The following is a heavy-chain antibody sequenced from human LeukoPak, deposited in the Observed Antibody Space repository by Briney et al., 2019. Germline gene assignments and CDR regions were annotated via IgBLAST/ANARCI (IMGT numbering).Heavy chain of an antibody. CDR3: ATGITVPGTMGTLWYFDL. CDR1: GYILSSVS. J-gene: IGHJ2*01. V-gene: IGHV1-24*01. Sequence: GASVKVSCKVSGYILSSVSIHWVRQAPGKGLEWMGGFEPEDGETIYAQRFQGRVSMTEDTSTDTAYMELSSLRSADTAVYYCATGITVPGTMGTLWYFDLWGRGTLVTVSS. CDR2: FEPEDGET. D-gene: IGHD1/OR15-1a*01.